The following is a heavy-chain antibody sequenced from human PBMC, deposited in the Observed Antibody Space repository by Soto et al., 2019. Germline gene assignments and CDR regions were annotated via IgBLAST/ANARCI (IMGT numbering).Heavy chain of an antibody. CDR3: ARVTANYGDYADGMDV. CDR2: IWYDGSNK. D-gene: IGHD4-17*01. J-gene: IGHJ6*02. Sequence: QVQLVESGGGVVQPGRSLRLSCAASGFTFSSYGMHWVRQAPGKGLEWVAVIWYDGSNKYYADSVKGRFTISRDNSKNTLYLQMNSLRAEDTAVYYCARVTANYGDYADGMDVWGQGTTVTVSS. V-gene: IGHV3-33*01. CDR1: GFTFSSYG.